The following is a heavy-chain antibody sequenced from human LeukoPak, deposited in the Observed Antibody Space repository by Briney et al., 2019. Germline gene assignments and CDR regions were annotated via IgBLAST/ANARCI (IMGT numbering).Heavy chain of an antibody. V-gene: IGHV3-48*01. D-gene: IGHD6-19*01. J-gene: IGHJ4*02. CDR1: GFTLSDYG. CDR3: ARDRDSSGWYEGFDY. Sequence: GGSLRLSCVASGFTLSDYGMSWARQAPGKGLEWISYITMNSVKFYADSVRGRFTISRDNSKNTLYLQMNSLRADDTAVYYCARDRDSSGWYEGFDYWGQGTLVTVSS. CDR2: ITMNSVK.